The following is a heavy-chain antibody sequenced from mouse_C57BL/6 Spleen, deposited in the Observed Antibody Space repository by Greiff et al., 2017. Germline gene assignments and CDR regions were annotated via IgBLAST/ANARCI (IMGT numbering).Heavy chain of an antibody. J-gene: IGHJ4*01. D-gene: IGHD1-1*01. CDR3: AGEGYYGSRSYYYAMDY. Sequence: EVQLKQSVAELVRPGASVKLSCTASGFNIKNTYMHWVKQRPEQGLEWIGRIDPANGNTKYAPKFQGKATITADTSSNTAYLQLSSLTSEDTAIYYCAGEGYYGSRSYYYAMDYWGQGTSVTVSS. CDR2: IDPANGNT. CDR1: GFNIKNTY. V-gene: IGHV14-3*01.